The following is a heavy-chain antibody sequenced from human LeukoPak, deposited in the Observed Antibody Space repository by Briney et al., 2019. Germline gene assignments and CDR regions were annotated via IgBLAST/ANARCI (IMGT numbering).Heavy chain of an antibody. V-gene: IGHV1-46*01. D-gene: IGHD1-26*01. J-gene: IGHJ5*02. CDR2: INPTGGST. CDR3: SRDNSVGDNAWWFDP. CDR1: GYTFTSYY. Sequence: ASVKVSCKASGYTFTSYYMHWVRQAPGQGLEWMGLINPTGGSTGYAQKFQGRVTMTRDMSTSTDYMELSSLRSEDTAIYYCSRDNSVGDNAWWFDPWGQGTLVTVSS.